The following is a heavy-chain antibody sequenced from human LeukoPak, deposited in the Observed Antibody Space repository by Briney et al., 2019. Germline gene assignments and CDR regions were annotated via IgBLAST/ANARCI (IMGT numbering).Heavy chain of an antibody. CDR2: IYYSGST. Sequence: PSETLSLTCTVSGGSISSSSYYWGWLRQPPGKGLEWIGSIYYSGSTNYNPSLKSRVTISVDTSKNQFSLKLSSVTAADTAVYYCARLYSNYDYYYYGMDVWGQGTTVTVSS. D-gene: IGHD4-4*01. J-gene: IGHJ6*02. V-gene: IGHV4-39*07. CDR1: GGSISSSSYY. CDR3: ARLYSNYDYYYYGMDV.